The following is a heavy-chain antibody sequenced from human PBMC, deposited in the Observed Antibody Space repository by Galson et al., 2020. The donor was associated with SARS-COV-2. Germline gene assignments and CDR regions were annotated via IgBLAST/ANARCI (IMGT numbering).Heavy chain of an antibody. Sequence: SETLSLTCFVSGGSISGSYWSWVRQPPGKGLEWIAYIRYTGTTRYNPSLNSRVTISLDMSKNQFSLRLTSVTAADSAVYYCGRTTDEGSMDYWGQGTLVTVSS. V-gene: IGHV4-59*01. CDR3: GRTTDEGSMDY. J-gene: IGHJ4*02. CDR2: IRYTGTT. D-gene: IGHD1-1*01. CDR1: GGSISGSY.